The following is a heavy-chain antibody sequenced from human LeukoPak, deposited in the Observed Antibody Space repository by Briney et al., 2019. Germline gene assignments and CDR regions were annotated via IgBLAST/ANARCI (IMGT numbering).Heavy chain of an antibody. D-gene: IGHD6-13*01. J-gene: IGHJ4*02. CDR3: ATDWTRSSSSWYSFDY. Sequence: ASVKVSCKVSGYTLTELSMHWVRQAPGKGLEWMGGFDPEDGETIYAQKFQGRVTMTEDTSTDTAYMELSSLRSEGTAVYYCATDWTRSSSSWYSFDYWGQGTLVTVSS. V-gene: IGHV1-24*01. CDR1: GYTLTELS. CDR2: FDPEDGET.